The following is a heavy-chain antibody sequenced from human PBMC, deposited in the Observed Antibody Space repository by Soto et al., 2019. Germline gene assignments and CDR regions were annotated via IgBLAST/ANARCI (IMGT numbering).Heavy chain of an antibody. CDR3: ARPLAVAGSYYYYGMDV. J-gene: IGHJ6*02. CDR2: IDPTDSYT. CDR1: GYSFTSYW. Sequence: GESLKISCKGSGYSFTSYWIIWVRQMPGKGLEWMGRIDPTDSYTNYSPSFQGHVTISADKSITTAYLQWGSLKASDTAMYYCARPLAVAGSYYYYGMDVWGQGTAVTVSS. V-gene: IGHV5-10-1*01. D-gene: IGHD6-19*01.